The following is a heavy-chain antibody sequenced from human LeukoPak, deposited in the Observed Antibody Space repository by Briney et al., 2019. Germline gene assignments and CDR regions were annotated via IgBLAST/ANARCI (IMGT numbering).Heavy chain of an antibody. CDR1: GGSTSSRNW. J-gene: IGHJ3*02. CDR3: ARDTGGRGRLDAFDI. V-gene: IGHV4-4*02. Sequence: SETLSLTCAVSGGSTSSRNWWIWVRQPPGKGLEWIGEVYPSGSTNYNPSLKSRVTISIDKSKNQFFLKLSSVTAADTAVYYCARDTGGRGRLDAFDIWGQGTMVTVSS. D-gene: IGHD2-8*02. CDR2: VYPSGST.